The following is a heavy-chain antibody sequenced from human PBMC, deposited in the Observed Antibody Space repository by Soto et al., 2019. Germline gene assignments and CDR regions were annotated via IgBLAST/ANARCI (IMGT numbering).Heavy chain of an antibody. Sequence: GGSLRLSCAASGFTFDNYAMSWVRQAPGKGLEWVSGISHSGATTYYPDSVKGRFTVSRDNSKNTVYLEINSLRAEDTAVYYCAKDSPLRGNNNFYPLDYCGQGTLVTVSS. CDR1: GFTFDNYA. CDR3: AKDSPLRGNNNFYPLDY. V-gene: IGHV3-23*01. D-gene: IGHD4-4*01. CDR2: ISHSGATT. J-gene: IGHJ4*02.